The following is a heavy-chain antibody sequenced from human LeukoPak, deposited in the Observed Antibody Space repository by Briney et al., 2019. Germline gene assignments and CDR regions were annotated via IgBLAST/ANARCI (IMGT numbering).Heavy chain of an antibody. CDR2: IGSSGSTI. CDR3: AREGSFYAYGMDV. D-gene: IGHD3-16*01. J-gene: IGHJ6*02. V-gene: IGHV3-48*03. Sequence: GGSLRLSCAASGFTFSSYEMNWVRQAPGKGLEWVSYIGSSGSTIYYADSVKGRFTISRDNAKNSLYLQMNSLRAEDTAVYYCAREGSFYAYGMDVWGQGTTVTVSS. CDR1: GFTFSSYE.